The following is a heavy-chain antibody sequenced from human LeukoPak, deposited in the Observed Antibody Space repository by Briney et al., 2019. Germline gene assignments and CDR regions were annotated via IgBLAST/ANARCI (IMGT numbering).Heavy chain of an antibody. CDR2: IYHSGST. J-gene: IGHJ6*03. CDR1: GYSISSGYY. CDR3: ARHSSWYGYYYMDV. D-gene: IGHD6-13*01. V-gene: IGHV4-38-2*02. Sequence: SETLSLTCTVSGYSISSGYYWGWIRQPPGKGLEWIGSIYHSGSTYYNPSLKSRVTISVDTSKNQFSLKLSSVTAADTAVYYCARHSSWYGYYYMDVWGKGTTVTVSS.